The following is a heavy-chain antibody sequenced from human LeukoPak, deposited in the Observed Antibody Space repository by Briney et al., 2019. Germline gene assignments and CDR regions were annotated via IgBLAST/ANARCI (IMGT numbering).Heavy chain of an antibody. CDR3: ARDPSSTDGGNWFDP. Sequence: SVNVSFKASGGTFSSYAISWVRQAPGQGLEWMGGIIPIFGTANYAQKFQGRVTITADESTSTAYMELSSLRSEDTAVYYCARDPSSTDGGNWFDPWGQGTLVTVSS. V-gene: IGHV1-69*13. D-gene: IGHD6-6*01. J-gene: IGHJ5*02. CDR1: GGTFSSYA. CDR2: IIPIFGTA.